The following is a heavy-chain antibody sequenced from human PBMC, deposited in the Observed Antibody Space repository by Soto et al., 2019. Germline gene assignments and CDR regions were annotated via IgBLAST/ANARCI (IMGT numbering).Heavy chain of an antibody. CDR1: GCSLSSYN. V-gene: IGHV4-59*01. CDR2: IYYSGST. J-gene: IGHJ4*02. CDR3: ARTRRGGLLLY. D-gene: IGHD3-10*01. Sequence: WETVYLTCTVPGCSLSSYNWSWIRQPPEKGQEWIGYIYYSGSTNYNPSLKSRVTISVDTSKNQFSLKLSSVTAADTAVYFCARTRRGGLLLYWGQTPLGTVFS.